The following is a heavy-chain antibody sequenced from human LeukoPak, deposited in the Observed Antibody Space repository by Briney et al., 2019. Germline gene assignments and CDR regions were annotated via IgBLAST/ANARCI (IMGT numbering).Heavy chain of an antibody. CDR1: GFTFSRYA. V-gene: IGHV3-30-3*01. D-gene: IGHD5-12*01. Sequence: PGGSLRLSCATSGFTFSRYAMHWVRQAPGKGLEWVALISPDGHGVEDAGPVKGRFTLSRDNSKNTMYLQMNNLKVDDTAIYYCARERRGYGYGTLDLWGLGTLVTVSS. CDR3: ARERRGYGYGTLDL. CDR2: ISPDGHGV. J-gene: IGHJ5*02.